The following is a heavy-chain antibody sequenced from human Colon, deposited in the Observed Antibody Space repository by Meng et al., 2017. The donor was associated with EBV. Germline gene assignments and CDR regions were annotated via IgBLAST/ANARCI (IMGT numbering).Heavy chain of an antibody. CDR2: INHSGST. Sequence: VQILQWGAGPLKPSEVLSLTCAVAGGSFSGYYWSWIRQAPGKGLEWIGEINHSGSTKFNPSLESRVTISVETSENQVSLKLTSVTAADTAVHYCARRTTVNLRSFDSWGQGTLVTVSS. CDR1: GGSFSGYY. D-gene: IGHD4-17*01. J-gene: IGHJ4*02. CDR3: ARRTTVNLRSFDS. V-gene: IGHV4-34*01.